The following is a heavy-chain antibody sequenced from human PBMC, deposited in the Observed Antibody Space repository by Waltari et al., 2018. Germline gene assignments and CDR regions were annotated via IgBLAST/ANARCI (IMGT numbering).Heavy chain of an antibody. CDR2: IWYDGSNK. V-gene: IGHV3-30*02. Sequence: QVQLVESGGGVVQPGGSLRLSCAASGFTFSSYGLHWVRQAPGKGLEWVAFIWYDGSNKYYADSVKGRFTISRDNSKNTLYLQMDSLRAEDTAVYYCAKDRRYNWNDGDPSYFDYWGQGTLVTVSS. D-gene: IGHD1-1*01. CDR3: AKDRRYNWNDGDPSYFDY. CDR1: GFTFSSYG. J-gene: IGHJ4*02.